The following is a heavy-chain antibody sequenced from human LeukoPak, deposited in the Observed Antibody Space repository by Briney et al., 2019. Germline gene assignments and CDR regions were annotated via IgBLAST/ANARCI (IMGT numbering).Heavy chain of an antibody. CDR1: GFTFSDYC. D-gene: IGHD3-9*01. Sequence: GGSLRLSCAASGFTFSDYCMSWIRQAPGKGLEWVSYISSSGSTIYYADSVKGRFTISRDNAKNSLYLQMNSLRAEDTAVYYCARDSTTLRYPDYWGQGTLVTVSS. V-gene: IGHV3-11*01. CDR3: ARDSTTLRYPDY. J-gene: IGHJ4*02. CDR2: ISSSGSTI.